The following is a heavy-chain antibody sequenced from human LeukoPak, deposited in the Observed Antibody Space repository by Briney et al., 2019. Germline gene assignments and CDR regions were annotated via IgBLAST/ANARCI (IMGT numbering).Heavy chain of an antibody. D-gene: IGHD1-1*01. V-gene: IGHV1-2*02. J-gene: IGHJ3*02. Sequence: ASVKVSCKASGGTFSSYAISWVRQAPGQGLEWMGWINPNSGGTNYAQKFQGRVTMTRDTSISTAYMELSRLRSDDTAVYYCAREGWTGTSDAFDIWGQGTMVTVSS. CDR1: GGTFSSYA. CDR2: INPNSGGT. CDR3: AREGWTGTSDAFDI.